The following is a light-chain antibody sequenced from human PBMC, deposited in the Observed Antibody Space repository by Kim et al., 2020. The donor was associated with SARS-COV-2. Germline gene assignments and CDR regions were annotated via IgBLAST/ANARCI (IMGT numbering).Light chain of an antibody. V-gene: IGLV3-1*01. CDR3: QAWDSSTAV. J-gene: IGLJ3*02. Sequence: SYELTQPPSVSVSPGQTASITCSGDNLGDKYACWYQQKSGQSPVVFIYQDNKRPSGIPERFSGSNSGNTATLTISGTQAMDEADYYCQAWDSSTAVFGGG. CDR2: QDN. CDR1: NLGDKY.